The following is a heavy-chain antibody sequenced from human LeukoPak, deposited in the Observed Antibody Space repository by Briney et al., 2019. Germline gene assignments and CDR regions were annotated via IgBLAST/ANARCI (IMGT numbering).Heavy chain of an antibody. J-gene: IGHJ6*02. V-gene: IGHV3-11*01. CDR2: ISSSGSAL. CDR1: GLTFSDYS. Sequence: GGSLRLSCAASGLTFSDYSMYWIRQVPGKGLEWLSYISSSGSALYYTDSVKGRFTISRDNAKSSLYLQMNSLRAGDTAVYYCARTIPPPGGFYFGMDVWGQGTTVTVS. CDR3: ARTIPPPGGFYFGMDV. D-gene: IGHD2-2*02.